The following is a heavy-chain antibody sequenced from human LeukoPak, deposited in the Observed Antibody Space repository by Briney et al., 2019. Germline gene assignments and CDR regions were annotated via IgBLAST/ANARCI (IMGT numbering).Heavy chain of an antibody. CDR1: GFTFSSYA. V-gene: IGHV3-64D*06. Sequence: GGSLRLSCSVSGFTFSSYAMHWVRQAPGKGLQYVSSISSNGDSTYYAASVKGRFTISRDNSKSTLYLQMSSLRAEDTAVYYCVKDRWIDYWGQGTLVTVSS. D-gene: IGHD5-24*01. CDR3: VKDRWIDY. J-gene: IGHJ4*02. CDR2: ISSNGDST.